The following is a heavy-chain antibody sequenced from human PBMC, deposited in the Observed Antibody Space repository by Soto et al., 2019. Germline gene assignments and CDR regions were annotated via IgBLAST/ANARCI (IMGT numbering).Heavy chain of an antibody. V-gene: IGHV3-21*01. CDR1: GFTFSSYS. CDR2: ISSSSSYI. D-gene: IGHD2-15*01. J-gene: IGHJ6*02. CDR3: ARDLTYCSGGSCPPRYYYYGMDV. Sequence: EVQLVESGGGLVKPGGSLRLSCAASGFTFSSYSMNWVRQAPGKGLEWVSSISSSSSYIYYADSVKGRFTISRDNAKNSLYLQMNSLRAEDTAVYYCARDLTYCSGGSCPPRYYYYGMDVWGQGTTVTVSS.